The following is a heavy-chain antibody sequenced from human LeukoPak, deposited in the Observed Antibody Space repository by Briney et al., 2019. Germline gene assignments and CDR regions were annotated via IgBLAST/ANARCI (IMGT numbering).Heavy chain of an antibody. CDR3: ARGLWFGESPFFDP. CDR2: MNPNSGNT. D-gene: IGHD3-10*01. CDR1: GYTFTSYD. V-gene: IGHV1-8*01. J-gene: IGHJ5*02. Sequence: ASVKVSCKASGYTFTSYDINWVRQATGQGLEWMGWMNPNSGNTGYAQKFQGRVTMTRNTSISTAYMELSSLRSEDTAVYYCARGLWFGESPFFDPWGQGTLVTVSS.